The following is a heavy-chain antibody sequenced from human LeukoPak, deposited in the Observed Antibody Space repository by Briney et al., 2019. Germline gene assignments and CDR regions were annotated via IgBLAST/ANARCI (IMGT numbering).Heavy chain of an antibody. D-gene: IGHD4-17*01. V-gene: IGHV3-33*01. CDR2: IWYDGSNK. CDR1: GITFSSYG. CDR3: ARERKDGDGAFDI. Sequence: PGRSLRLSCAASGITFSSYGMHWVRQAPGKGLEWVAVIWYDGSNKYYADSVKGRFTISRDNSKNTLYLQMNSLRAEDTAVYYCARERKDGDGAFDIWGQGTMVTVSS. J-gene: IGHJ3*02.